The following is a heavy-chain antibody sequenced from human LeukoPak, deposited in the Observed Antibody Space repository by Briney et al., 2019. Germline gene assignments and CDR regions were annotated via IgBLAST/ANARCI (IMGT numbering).Heavy chain of an antibody. CDR2: IYYNGST. V-gene: IGHV4-59*08. J-gene: IGHJ3*02. D-gene: IGHD6-19*01. CDR1: GYSISGYY. Sequence: PSETLSLTCTVSGYSISGYYWSCIRRPPAKGLEGSGFIYYNGSTNYNHSSKSRVTISLDTSSNQFSLNLSSVPAAGTAVCYCARHQDSNGWYGRPFDIWGRGTKVTVS. CDR3: ARHQDSNGWYGRPFDI.